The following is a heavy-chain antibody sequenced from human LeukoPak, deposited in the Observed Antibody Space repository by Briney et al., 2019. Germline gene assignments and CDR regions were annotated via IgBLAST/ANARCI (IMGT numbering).Heavy chain of an antibody. CDR3: ARGNMWDYRRYYYYMDV. V-gene: IGHV4-34*01. CDR1: GGSFSRYY. Sequence: SETLSLTCAVNGGSFSRYYWSWIRQPPGKGLEWIGEINHRGSTNYNPSLKSRVTISVDTSKNQFSLKLNSVTAADTAIYYCARGNMWDYRRYYYYMDVWGKGTTVTVSS. D-gene: IGHD4-11*01. CDR2: INHRGST. J-gene: IGHJ6*03.